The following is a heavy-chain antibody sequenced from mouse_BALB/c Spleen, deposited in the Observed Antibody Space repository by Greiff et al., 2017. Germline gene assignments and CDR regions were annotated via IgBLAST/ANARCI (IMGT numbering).Heavy chain of an antibody. CDR3: ARVDYGNSLFAY. D-gene: IGHD2-1*01. CDR1: GYSITSGYY. J-gene: IGHJ3*01. V-gene: IGHV3-6*02. CDR2: ISYDGSN. Sequence: EVKLMESGPGLVKPSQSLSLTCSVTGYSITSGYYWNWIRQFPGNKLEWMGYISYDGSNNYNPSLKNRISITRDTSKNQFFLKLNSVTTEDTATYYCARVDYGNSLFAYWGQGTLVTVSA.